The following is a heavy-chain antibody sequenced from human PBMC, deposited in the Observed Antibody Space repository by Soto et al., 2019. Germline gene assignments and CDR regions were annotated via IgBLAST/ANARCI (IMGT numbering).Heavy chain of an antibody. CDR2: IIPISGTA. V-gene: IGHV1-69*01. D-gene: IGHD2-2*01. CDR3: ARSQGSSTSLEIYYYYYYGMDV. Sequence: QVQLEQSGAEVKKPGSSVKVSCKASGGTFSSYAISWVRQAPGQGLEWLGGIIPISGTANYAQKFQGRVTITADESTSTAYMELSRLRSEDTAVYYCARSQGSSTSLEIYYYYYYGMDVWGQATTVTVSS. J-gene: IGHJ6*02. CDR1: GGTFSSYA.